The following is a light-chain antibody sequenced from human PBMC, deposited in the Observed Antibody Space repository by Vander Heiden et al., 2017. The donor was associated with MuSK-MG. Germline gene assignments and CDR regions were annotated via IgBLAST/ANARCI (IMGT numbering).Light chain of an antibody. J-gene: IGKJ1*01. Sequence: DIVMTQSPDSRAVSLGERATINCKSSQNILYTSKNYLAWYQQKPGQPPKLLLYWASTRESGVPDRFSGSGSGTDFTLTISSLQAEDVAVYYCQQDDSTPPTFGQGTKVEI. CDR3: QQDDSTPPT. CDR2: WAS. V-gene: IGKV4-1*01. CDR1: QNILYTSKNY.